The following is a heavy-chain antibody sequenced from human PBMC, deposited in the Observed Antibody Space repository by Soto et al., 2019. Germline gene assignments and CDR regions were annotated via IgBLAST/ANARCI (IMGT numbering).Heavy chain of an antibody. CDR1: GGTFSSYA. D-gene: IGHD3-9*01. Sequence: QVQLVQSGAEVKKPGSSVKVSCKASGGTFSSYAISWVRQAPGQGLEWMGGIIPIFGTANYAQKFQGRVTITADESTSTAYVALSSLRSESTAVYYCAGRYPRSPGEFDYWGQGTLVTVSS. V-gene: IGHV1-69*01. CDR2: IIPIFGTA. CDR3: AGRYPRSPGEFDY. J-gene: IGHJ4*02.